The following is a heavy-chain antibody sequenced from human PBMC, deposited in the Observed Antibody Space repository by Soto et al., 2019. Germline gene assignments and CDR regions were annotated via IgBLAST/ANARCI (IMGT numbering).Heavy chain of an antibody. CDR1: GFTFSSYA. V-gene: IGHV3-23*01. Sequence: EVQLLESGGGLVQPGGSLRLSCAASGFTFSSYAMSWVRQAPGKGLEWVSSISGSGGSTYYEESVKGRFNISRDNYKNTLYLQRNSLRAEDTAVYYCAKDMGHCSCGSCYSDYWGQGTLVTVSS. D-gene: IGHD2-15*01. CDR3: AKDMGHCSCGSCYSDY. CDR2: ISGSGGST. J-gene: IGHJ4*02.